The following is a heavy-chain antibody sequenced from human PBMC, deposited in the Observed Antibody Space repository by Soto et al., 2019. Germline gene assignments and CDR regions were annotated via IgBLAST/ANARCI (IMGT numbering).Heavy chain of an antibody. CDR1: GFTFSSHA. J-gene: IGHJ4*02. CDR2: LSDSGDSI. Sequence: EVQLLESGGGLVQPGRSLRLSCTASGFTFSSHAMTWVRQAPGKGLEWVSGLSDSGDSIYYADSVKGRFTIYRDNSMNTLYLQMNTLTVEDMAVYYCAKVSSSWYAGVFDLWGQGTLVTVSS. CDR3: AKVSSSWYAGVFDL. V-gene: IGHV3-23*01. D-gene: IGHD6-13*01.